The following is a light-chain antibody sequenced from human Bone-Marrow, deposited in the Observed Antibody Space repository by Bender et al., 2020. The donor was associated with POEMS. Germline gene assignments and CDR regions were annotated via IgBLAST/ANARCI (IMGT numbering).Light chain of an antibody. Sequence: QSALTQPASVSGSPGQSVTISCTGTSTDVGGYDHVSWYQQHAGTAPKVVIYDVSQRPSGVPARFSGSKSGTSASLAISDIQSEDEGDYYCSSWDDSLSGWVFGGGTKLTVL. V-gene: IGLV2-11*01. CDR2: DVS. CDR1: STDVGGYDH. J-gene: IGLJ3*02. CDR3: SSWDDSLSGWV.